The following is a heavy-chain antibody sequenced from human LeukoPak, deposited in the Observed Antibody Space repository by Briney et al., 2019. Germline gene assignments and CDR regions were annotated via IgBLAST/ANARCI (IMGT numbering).Heavy chain of an antibody. D-gene: IGHD3-10*01. CDR2: INHSGST. CDR3: ARDSGTTGEVKFDP. V-gene: IGHV4-34*01. CDR1: GGSFSGYY. J-gene: IGHJ5*02. Sequence: PETLSLTCAVYGGSFSGYYWSWIRQPPGKGLEWIGEINHSGSTNYNPSLKSRVTISVDTSKNQFSLKLSSVTAADTAVYYCARDSGTTGEVKFDPWGQGTLVTVSS.